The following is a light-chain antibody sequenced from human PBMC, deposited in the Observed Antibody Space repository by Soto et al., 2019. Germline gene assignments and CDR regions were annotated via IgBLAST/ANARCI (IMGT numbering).Light chain of an antibody. CDR2: GAS. Sequence: IVLTQSPGTLSLSPGERTTLSCRASQSISRYLAWYQQKPGQGPRLLIYGASIRATGTPDRFSGSGSGTDFTLTINRLEPEDFALYYGQQYGSSPPTFGQGTKVEIK. J-gene: IGKJ1*01. CDR3: QQYGSSPPT. V-gene: IGKV3-20*01. CDR1: QSISRY.